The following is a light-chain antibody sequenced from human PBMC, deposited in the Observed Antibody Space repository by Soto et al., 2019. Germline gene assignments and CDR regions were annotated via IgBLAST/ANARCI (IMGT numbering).Light chain of an antibody. V-gene: IGLV1-40*01. J-gene: IGLJ1*01. CDR1: SSNIGAGYD. Sequence: QSVLTQPPSVSGAPGQRVTISCTGSSSNIGAGYDVHWYQQFPGTAPKLLLYANSNRPSGVPDRFSASKSGTSASLAITGLQADDEADYYCQSYDTNLSGVFGTGTKLTVL. CDR3: QSYDTNLSGV. CDR2: ANS.